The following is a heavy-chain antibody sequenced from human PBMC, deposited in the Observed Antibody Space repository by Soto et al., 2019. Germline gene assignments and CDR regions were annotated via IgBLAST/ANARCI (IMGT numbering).Heavy chain of an antibody. D-gene: IGHD6-6*01. CDR2: ISGSGGST. J-gene: IGHJ4*02. Sequence: PGGSLRFSCAASGFTFSSYAMSWVRQAPGKGLEWVSAISGSGGSTYYADSVKGRFTISRDNSKNTLYLQMNSLRAEDTAVYYCAFGPDEYSTSYFDPWGQGTLVTVSP. CDR3: AFGPDEYSTSYFDP. CDR1: GFTFSSYA. V-gene: IGHV3-23*01.